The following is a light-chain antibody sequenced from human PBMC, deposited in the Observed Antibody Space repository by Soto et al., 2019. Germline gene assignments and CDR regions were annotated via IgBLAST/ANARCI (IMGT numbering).Light chain of an antibody. CDR1: TSNIGDYD. Sequence: QYVLTPPPSVSGAPGQRVTISCAGSTSNIGDYDVHWYQQLPGTAPKLLIYGNNNRPSGVPDRFSGSKSGTSASLAITGLQAEDEADYYCQAYDRSQSGSVFGGGTKLTV. CDR3: QAYDRSQSGSV. V-gene: IGLV1-40*01. CDR2: GNN. J-gene: IGLJ3*02.